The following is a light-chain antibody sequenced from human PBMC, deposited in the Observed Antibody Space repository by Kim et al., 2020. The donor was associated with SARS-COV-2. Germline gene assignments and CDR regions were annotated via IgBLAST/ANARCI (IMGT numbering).Light chain of an antibody. CDR1: QSIGDW. Sequence: ASVGDRATITCRASQSIGDWLASYQQKPGRAPKLLIHKASSLEPGVSSRFSGSGSGTEFTLTITSLRPDDFAVYYCQRYNSDPWTFGQGTKVDIK. V-gene: IGKV1-5*03. CDR3: QRYNSDPWT. CDR2: KAS. J-gene: IGKJ1*01.